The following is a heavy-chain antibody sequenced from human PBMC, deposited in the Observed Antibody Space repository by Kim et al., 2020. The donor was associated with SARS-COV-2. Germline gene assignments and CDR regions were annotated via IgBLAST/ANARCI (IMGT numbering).Heavy chain of an antibody. D-gene: IGHD3-9*01. Sequence: SETLSLTCAVYGGSFSGYYWSWIRQPPGKGLEWIGEINHSGSTNYNPSLKSRVTISVDTSKNQFSLKLSSVTAADTAVYYCARGGGYDILTGGNYYYGMDVWGQGTTVTVSS. CDR1: GGSFSGYY. CDR3: ARGGGYDILTGGNYYYGMDV. CDR2: INHSGST. J-gene: IGHJ6*02. V-gene: IGHV4-34*01.